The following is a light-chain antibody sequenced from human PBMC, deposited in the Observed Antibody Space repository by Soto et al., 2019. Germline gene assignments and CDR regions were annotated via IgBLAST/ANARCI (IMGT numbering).Light chain of an antibody. CDR1: QSVSSSY. V-gene: IGKV3-20*01. CDR2: GAS. J-gene: IGKJ1*01. Sequence: LSLSLCTVSLSPGERATLSCRASQSVSSSYLAWYQQKPGQAPRLLIYGASSRATGIPDRFSGSGSGTDFTLTISRLEPEDFAVYYCQQYGSSPRTFGQGSKVDI. CDR3: QQYGSSPRT.